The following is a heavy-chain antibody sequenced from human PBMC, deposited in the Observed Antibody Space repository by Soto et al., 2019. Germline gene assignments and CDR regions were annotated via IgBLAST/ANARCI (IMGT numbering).Heavy chain of an antibody. CDR2: ISYDGSNK. CDR1: GFTFSSYG. Sequence: GGSLRLSCAASGFTFSSYGMHWVRQAPGKGLEWVAVISYDGSNKYYADSVKGRFTISRDNSKNTLYLQMNSLRAEDTAVYYCEKPRWGEHEGDFLDYWGQGTLVTVYS. D-gene: IGHD2-21*02. V-gene: IGHV3-30*18. CDR3: EKPRWGEHEGDFLDY. J-gene: IGHJ4*02.